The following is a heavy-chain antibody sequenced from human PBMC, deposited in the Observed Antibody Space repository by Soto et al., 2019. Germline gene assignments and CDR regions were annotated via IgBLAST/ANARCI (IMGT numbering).Heavy chain of an antibody. CDR1: GFTFSTYA. Sequence: QVQLVESGGGVVQPGRSLRLSCAASGFTFSTYAMHWVRQAPGKGLEWVAVISYDGSNKYYADSVKGRFTISRDNSKNTLYLQMNSLRAEDTAVYYCASSPDYGDYYYYGMDVWGQGTTVTVSS. CDR3: ASSPDYGDYYYYGMDV. V-gene: IGHV3-30-3*01. J-gene: IGHJ6*02. CDR2: ISYDGSNK. D-gene: IGHD4-17*01.